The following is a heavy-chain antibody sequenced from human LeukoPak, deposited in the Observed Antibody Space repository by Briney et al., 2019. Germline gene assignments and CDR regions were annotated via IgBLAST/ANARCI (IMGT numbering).Heavy chain of an antibody. CDR1: GGPFSGYY. CDR3: ARGPTYYDFWSGYYH. CDR2: INHSGST. J-gene: IGHJ5*02. Sequence: PSETLSLTCAVYGGPFSGYYWSWIRQPPGKGLEWIGEINHSGSTNYNPSLKSRVTISVDTSKNQFSLKLSSVTAADTAVYYCARGPTYYDFWSGYYHWGQGTLVTVSS. V-gene: IGHV4-34*01. D-gene: IGHD3-3*01.